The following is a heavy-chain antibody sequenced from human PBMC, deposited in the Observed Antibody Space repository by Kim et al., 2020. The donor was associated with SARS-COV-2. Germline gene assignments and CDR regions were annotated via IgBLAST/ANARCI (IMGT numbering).Heavy chain of an antibody. J-gene: IGHJ2*01. V-gene: IGHV1-2*02. CDR2: INPNSGGT. D-gene: IGHD1-7*01. CDR3: AREDNWNSRRYFDL. Sequence: ASVKVSCKASGYAFTAYYMHWVRQAPGQGLEWMGWINPNSGGTKCAQNFQGRVTMTRDTSISTAYMELSRLRSDDTAVYYCAREDNWNSRRYFDLWGRGTLVTVSS. CDR1: GYAFTAYY.